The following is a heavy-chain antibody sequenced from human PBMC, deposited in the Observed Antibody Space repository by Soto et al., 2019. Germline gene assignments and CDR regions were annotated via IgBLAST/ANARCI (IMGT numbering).Heavy chain of an antibody. Sequence: QVQLVQSGTEVKKPGASVKVSCKASGYIFTDYYMHWVRQTPGQGLQWLGIINPSAGVTNYAQNFQDRVSMTSDTSTNTVYMELSSLGSEDTAVYYCARGVVWLRTYYYYYGLEVWGQGTTVIVSS. V-gene: IGHV1-46*01. CDR1: GYIFTDYY. D-gene: IGHD5-12*01. J-gene: IGHJ6*02. CDR3: ARGVVWLRTYYYYYGLEV. CDR2: INPSAGVT.